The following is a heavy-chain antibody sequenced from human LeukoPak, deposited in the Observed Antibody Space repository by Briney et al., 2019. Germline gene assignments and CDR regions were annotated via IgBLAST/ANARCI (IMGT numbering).Heavy chain of an antibody. CDR2: ISDSSDNT. D-gene: IGHD2-2*01. CDR3: AKVPVLLWPNYFDY. V-gene: IGHV3-23*01. J-gene: IGHJ4*02. Sequence: SGGSLRLSCAASGFTFSSYAMSWVRQAPGEGLEWVSTISDSSDNTYYADSVKGRFITSRDNSKNTLFLQMHSLRAEDTAVYYCAKVPVLLWPNYFDYWGQGTLVTVSS. CDR1: GFTFSSYA.